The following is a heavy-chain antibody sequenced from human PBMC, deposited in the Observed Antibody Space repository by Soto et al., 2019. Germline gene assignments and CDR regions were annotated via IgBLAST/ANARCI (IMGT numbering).Heavy chain of an antibody. CDR2: IYSGGNT. J-gene: IGHJ4*02. Sequence: EVQLVESGGGLIQPGGSLRLSCAAAGFTVSSNYMTWVRQAPGKGLEWVSVIYSGGNTNYADSVKGRFTISSANSKNTLYLQMTSLIAEDTAVYYCARGFNWLDYWGQGTLVTVSS. V-gene: IGHV3-53*01. CDR3: ARGFNWLDY. D-gene: IGHD5-12*01. CDR1: GFTVSSNY.